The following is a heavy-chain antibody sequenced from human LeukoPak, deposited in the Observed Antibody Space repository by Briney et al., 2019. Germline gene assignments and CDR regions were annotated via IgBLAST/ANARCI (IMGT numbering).Heavy chain of an antibody. J-gene: IGHJ4*02. CDR3: AREGPVPGTGPFDY. CDR2: IWSDATTK. D-gene: IGHD1-7*01. Sequence: PGGSLRLSCAASGFTFSSYGMHWVRQAQGKRLEWVAVIWSDATTKYYADSVKGRFTISGDNSENTLYLQMNSLRAEDSAVYYCAREGPVPGTGPFDYWGQGALVTVPS. CDR1: GFTFSSYG. V-gene: IGHV3-33*08.